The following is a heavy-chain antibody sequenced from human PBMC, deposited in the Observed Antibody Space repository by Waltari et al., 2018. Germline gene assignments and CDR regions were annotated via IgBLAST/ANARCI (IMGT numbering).Heavy chain of an antibody. J-gene: IGHJ4*02. D-gene: IGHD3-22*01. Sequence: QLQLQESGPGLVKPSETLSLTCSVSGGSISTSRHYWGWVRQPPGKGLEWTGSMYYSGSIYDNPSLKSRVTISVDTSKNQFSLKLSSVTAADTAVYYCARSYFDSHYFDYWGQGTLVTVSS. CDR2: MYYSGSI. CDR3: ARSYFDSHYFDY. V-gene: IGHV4-39*01. CDR1: GGSISTSRHY.